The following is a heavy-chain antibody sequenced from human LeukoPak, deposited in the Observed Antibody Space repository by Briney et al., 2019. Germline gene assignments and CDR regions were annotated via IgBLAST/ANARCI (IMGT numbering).Heavy chain of an antibody. CDR1: GYSISNDYY. D-gene: IGHD1-1*01. CDR3: AKAGTTGIHHWFDP. V-gene: IGHV4-38-2*01. Sequence: PSETLSLTCVVSGYSISNDYYWGWIRQPPGKGLEWIGNIYHSGGSYYNPSLKSRVTILVDTSKDQFSLKLSSVTAADTAVYYCAKAGTTGIHHWFDPWGQGNLVTVSS. J-gene: IGHJ5*02. CDR2: IYHSGGS.